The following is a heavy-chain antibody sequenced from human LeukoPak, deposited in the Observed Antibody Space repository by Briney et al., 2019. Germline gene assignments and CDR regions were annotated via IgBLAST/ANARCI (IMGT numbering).Heavy chain of an antibody. D-gene: IGHD3-22*01. J-gene: IGHJ4*02. V-gene: IGHV3-23*01. CDR1: GFTFSNYA. CDR3: AKDDTNSYYIKFFDY. Sequence: GGSLRLSCVTSGFTFSNYAMTWVRQAPGKGLEWVSGISGSGGKTYYADSVKGRFTISRDNSKNTLYLQMNSLRAEDTAVYYCAKDDTNSYYIKFFDYWGQGTLVTVSS. CDR2: ISGSGGKT.